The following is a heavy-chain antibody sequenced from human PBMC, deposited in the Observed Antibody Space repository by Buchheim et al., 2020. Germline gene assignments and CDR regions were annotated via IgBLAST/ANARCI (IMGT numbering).Heavy chain of an antibody. CDR1: GFSFSSYA. Sequence: EVQLLDSGGGLVQPGGSLRLSCATSGFSFSSYAVSWVRQAPGKRLEWVSSISASGDSTYNADSVKGRFTLSRDTSTNTVFLQMNSLRAEDTAVYYCVKGTLPYCSGGICYPLDYWGQGTL. J-gene: IGHJ4*02. CDR3: VKGTLPYCSGGICYPLDY. CDR2: ISASGDST. D-gene: IGHD2-15*01. V-gene: IGHV3-23*01.